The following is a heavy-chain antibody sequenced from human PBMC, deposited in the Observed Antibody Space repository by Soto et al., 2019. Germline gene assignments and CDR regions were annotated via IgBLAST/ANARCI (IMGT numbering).Heavy chain of an antibody. CDR1: GFTFSDYY. Sequence: GGSLRLSCAASGFTFSDYYMCWIRQAPGKGLEWVSYISSSGSTIYYADSVKGRFTISRDNAKNSLYLQMNSLRAEDTAVYYCARESTYYDFWSGYYVDGMDVWGQGTTVTVSS. CDR2: ISSSGSTI. CDR3: ARESTYYDFWSGYYVDGMDV. D-gene: IGHD3-3*01. V-gene: IGHV3-11*01. J-gene: IGHJ6*02.